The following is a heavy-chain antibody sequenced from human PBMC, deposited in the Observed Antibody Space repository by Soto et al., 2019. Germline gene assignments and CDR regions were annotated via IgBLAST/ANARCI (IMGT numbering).Heavy chain of an antibody. Sequence: QVQLMQSGAEVKKPGASVTISCKASGYTFTSYYIHWVRQAPRQGLEWMAIINPSGGSTNYAQKFQGRVTVTRDTSTSTVNMERSSLSSEDTAVYYCARDLTAADYWGQGTLVTVSS. D-gene: IGHD2-21*02. CDR2: INPSGGST. V-gene: IGHV1-46*01. J-gene: IGHJ4*02. CDR3: ARDLTAADY. CDR1: GYTFTSYY.